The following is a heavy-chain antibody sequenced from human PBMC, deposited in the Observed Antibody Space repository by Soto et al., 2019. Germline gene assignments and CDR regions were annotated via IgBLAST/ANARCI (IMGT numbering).Heavy chain of an antibody. CDR2: VSSSGGT. J-gene: IGHJ5*02. CDR1: GASITSNTYF. Sequence: PSETLSLTCTVSGASITSNTYFWAWLRQSPGKGLTWIGSVSSSGGTFYNPSLKSGIAISEDTAKNQVSLKMASVTAADTAIYYCARQGRPTAGMGWLDPWAPRTLVTVSS. CDR3: ARQGRPTAGMGWLDP. D-gene: IGHD1-1*01. V-gene: IGHV4-39*01.